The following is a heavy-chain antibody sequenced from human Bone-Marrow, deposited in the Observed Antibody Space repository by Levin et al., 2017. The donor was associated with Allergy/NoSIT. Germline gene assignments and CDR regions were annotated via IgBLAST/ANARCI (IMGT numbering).Heavy chain of an antibody. Sequence: GGSLRLSCVVSGFSFEDYAMYWVRQTPGKGLEWVSGINWNSDKLGYADSVKGRFTISRDNSKNSLFLEMKSLRPEDTAFYYCAKSEGFSFGQGWFDRWGQGTLVTVSS. V-gene: IGHV3-9*01. CDR1: GFSFEDYA. CDR3: AKSEGFSFGQGWFDR. D-gene: IGHD3/OR15-3a*01. J-gene: IGHJ5*02. CDR2: INWNSDKL.